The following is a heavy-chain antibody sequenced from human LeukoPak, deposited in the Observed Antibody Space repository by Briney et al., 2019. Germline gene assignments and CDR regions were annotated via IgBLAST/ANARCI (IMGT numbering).Heavy chain of an antibody. D-gene: IGHD5-18*01. CDR1: GFTFRSYA. CDR3: ARDSGYSYADDY. CDR2: ITYNSGTI. V-gene: IGHV3-48*02. J-gene: IGHJ4*02. Sequence: GGSLRLSCAASGFTFRSYAMQWVRQAPGKGLEWVSYITYNSGTIFYADSVKGRFTISRDNAKVSLYLQMSSLRDEDTAVYYCARDSGYSYADDYWGQGTLVTVSS.